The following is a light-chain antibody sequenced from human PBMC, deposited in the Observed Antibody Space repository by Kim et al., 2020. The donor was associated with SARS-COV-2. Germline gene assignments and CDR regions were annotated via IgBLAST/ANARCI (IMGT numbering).Light chain of an antibody. CDR3: NSRDSSGNHVV. V-gene: IGLV3-19*01. CDR2: GKN. Sequence: ALGQTGRITCQGDSPRSYYASWYQQKPGQAPVLVIYGKNNRPSGIPDRFSGSSSGNTASLTITGAQAEDEADYYCNSRDSSGNHVVFGGGTQLTVL. CDR1: SPRSYY. J-gene: IGLJ2*01.